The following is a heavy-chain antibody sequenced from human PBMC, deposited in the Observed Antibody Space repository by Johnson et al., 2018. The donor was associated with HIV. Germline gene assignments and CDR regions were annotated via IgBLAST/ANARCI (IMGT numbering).Heavy chain of an antibody. Sequence: QVQVVESGGGVVRPGGSLRLSCAASGFIFSSYGMHWVRQAPGKGLEWVAVISYDGSNKYYADSVTGRFPISRDNYKNSLYVQMNSLRPEDTAFYYCAKDDKVGVWYSDAFDVWGQGTMVTVSS. CDR2: ISYDGSNK. J-gene: IGHJ3*01. CDR1: GFIFSSYG. D-gene: IGHD6-19*01. CDR3: AKDDKVGVWYSDAFDV. V-gene: IGHV3-30*18.